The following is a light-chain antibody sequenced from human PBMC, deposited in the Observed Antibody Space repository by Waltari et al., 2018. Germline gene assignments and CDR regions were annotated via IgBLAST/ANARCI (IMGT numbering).Light chain of an antibody. CDR2: GAS. Sequence: EVVLKQSPGTLSLSPGEKATLSCRASQSLTKRYLAWYQQKPGQPPKLLIYGASSRAAGIPDRFSGSGSGTDFSLTINRLEPDDSAVYYCQQYGSSILYTFGQGTKLEIK. CDR1: QSLTKRY. V-gene: IGKV3-20*01. J-gene: IGKJ2*01. CDR3: QQYGSSILYT.